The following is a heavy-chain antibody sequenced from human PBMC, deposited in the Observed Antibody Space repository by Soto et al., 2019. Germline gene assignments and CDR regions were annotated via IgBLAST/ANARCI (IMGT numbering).Heavy chain of an antibody. CDR2: INHSGST. CDR1: GGSFSGYY. D-gene: IGHD3-3*01. J-gene: IGHJ3*02. CDR3: ARHMTFGITIFGVVISGAFDI. V-gene: IGHV4-34*01. Sequence: SETLSLTCAVYGGSFSGYYWSWIRQPPGKGLKWIGEINHSGSTNYNPSLKSRVTISVDTSKNQFSLKLSSVTAADTAVYYCARHMTFGITIFGVVISGAFDIWGQGTMVTVSS.